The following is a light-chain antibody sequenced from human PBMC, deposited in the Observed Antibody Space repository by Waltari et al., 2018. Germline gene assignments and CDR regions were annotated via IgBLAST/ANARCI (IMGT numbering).Light chain of an antibody. CDR3: SSYRRGSTVV. V-gene: IGLV2-14*03. Sequence: QSALTQPASVSGSPGQSITISCTGTSTDIGDYNYVSWYQQPPGKAPKLIIYDVTKRPSGISDRFSGSKSGDTASLIISGLQAEDESDFYCSSYRRGSTVVFGGGTKLTVL. CDR2: DVT. CDR1: STDIGDYNY. J-gene: IGLJ2*01.